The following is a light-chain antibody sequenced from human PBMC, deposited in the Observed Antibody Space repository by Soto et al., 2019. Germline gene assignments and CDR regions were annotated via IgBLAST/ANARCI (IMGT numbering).Light chain of an antibody. CDR2: GNS. V-gene: IGLV1-40*01. J-gene: IGLJ1*01. Sequence: QSVLTQPPSVSGAPGQGVTISCTGSSSNIGAGYDVHWYQQLPGTAPKLLIYGNSNRPSGVPDRFSGSKSGTSASLAITGLQAEDEADYYCQSYDSSLSALYVFGTGTKATVL. CDR1: SSNIGAGYD. CDR3: QSYDSSLSALYV.